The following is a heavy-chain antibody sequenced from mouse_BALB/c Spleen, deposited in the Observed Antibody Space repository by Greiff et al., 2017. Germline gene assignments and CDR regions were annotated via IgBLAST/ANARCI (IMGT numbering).Heavy chain of an antibody. V-gene: IGHV5-17*02. D-gene: IGHD2-4*01. CDR1: GFTFSSFG. CDR2: ISSGSSTI. J-gene: IGHJ4*01. Sequence: EVQRVESGGGLVQPGGSRKLSCAASGFTFSSFGMHWVRQAPEKGLEWVAYISSGSSTIYYADTVKGRFTISRDNPKNTLFLQMTSLRSEDTAMYYCARSGPSPYDYGSLYYAMDYWGQGTSVTVSS. CDR3: ARSGPSPYDYGSLYYAMDY.